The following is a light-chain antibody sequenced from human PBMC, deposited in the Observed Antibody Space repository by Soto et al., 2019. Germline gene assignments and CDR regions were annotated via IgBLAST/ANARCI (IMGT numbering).Light chain of an antibody. CDR3: SSYTSSSTIYV. V-gene: IGLV2-14*01. J-gene: IGLJ1*01. Sequence: QSALTQPASVSGSPGQSITISCTGTSSDVGGYNYVSWYQQLPGKAPKLMIYDVSNRPSGVSNRFSGSKSGNTASLTISGLQAEDEADYYCSSYTSSSTIYVFGTGTKLTVL. CDR1: SSDVGGYNY. CDR2: DVS.